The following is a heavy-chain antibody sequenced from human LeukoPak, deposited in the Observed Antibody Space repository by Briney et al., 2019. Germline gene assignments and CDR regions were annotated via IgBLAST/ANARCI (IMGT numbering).Heavy chain of an antibody. D-gene: IGHD1-7*01. CDR2: ISSSSSTI. Sequence: PGGSLRLSCAASGFTFSSYTVNWVRQAPGKGLEWVSYISSSSSTIYYADSVKGRFTVSRDNAKNLVYLQMSILRAEDTAVYYCADLGTSDCGQGTLVTVSS. CDR3: ADLGTSD. V-gene: IGHV3-48*04. J-gene: IGHJ4*02. CDR1: GFTFSSYT.